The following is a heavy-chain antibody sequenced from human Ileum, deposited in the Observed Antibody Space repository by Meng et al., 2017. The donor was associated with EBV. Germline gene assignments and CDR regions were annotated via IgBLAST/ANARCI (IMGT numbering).Heavy chain of an antibody. V-gene: IGHV1-18*01. J-gene: IGHJ4*02. CDR2: ITIYNTV. CDR3: ARRGYRGYCYSCTCYDDDY. D-gene: IGHD5-12*01. CDR1: CYSLGSYG. Sequence: HVPRGHTGAEYRKAGASAGVPLKASCYSLGSYGISWVRQAPGQGLESVVWITIYNTVNNEQKFQDRVTMTRDTSTSTAYMELRSLRSDDTAVYFCARRGYRGYCYSCTCYDDDYWGQGTLVTVSS.